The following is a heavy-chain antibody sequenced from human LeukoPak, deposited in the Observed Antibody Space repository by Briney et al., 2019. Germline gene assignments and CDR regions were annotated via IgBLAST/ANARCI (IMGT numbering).Heavy chain of an antibody. V-gene: IGHV4-30-4*01. CDR2: IYYTGST. CDR3: ARVPDGYPGYFDF. J-gene: IGHJ4*02. Sequence: SETLSLTCTVSGGSFSSGDHYWSWVRQPPGMGLEWIGYIYYTGSTYYNPSLKSRVTISQATSKKQVSLKVRSLTAADTAVYYCARVPDGYPGYFDFWGQGTLVTVSS. CDR1: GGSFSSGDHY. D-gene: IGHD5-24*01.